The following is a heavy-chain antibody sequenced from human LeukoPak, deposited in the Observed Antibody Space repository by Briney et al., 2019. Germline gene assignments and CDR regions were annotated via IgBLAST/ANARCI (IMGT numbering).Heavy chain of an antibody. J-gene: IGHJ4*02. CDR2: IIPIFGTA. CDR3: ARDPPPGYSHTGNTFDY. Sequence: ASVKVSCKASGGTFSSYAISWVRQAPGQGLEWMGGIIPIFGTANYAQKFQGRVTMTRDTSTSTVYMELSSLRSEDTAVYYCARDPPPGYSHTGNTFDYWGQGTLVTVSS. V-gene: IGHV1-69*05. D-gene: IGHD5-18*01. CDR1: GGTFSSYA.